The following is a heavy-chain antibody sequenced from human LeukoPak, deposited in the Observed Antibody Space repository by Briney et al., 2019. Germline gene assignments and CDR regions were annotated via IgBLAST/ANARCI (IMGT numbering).Heavy chain of an antibody. CDR3: VTYYYGSGSRIIDY. CDR1: GGSTSSSTYY. J-gene: IGHJ4*02. CDR2: IYYSGST. Sequence: SETLSLTCTVSGGSTSSSTYYWGWVRQPPGKGLEWIGTIYYSGSTYHNPSLKSRVTISVDTSKNQFSLKLSSVTAADTAVYYCVTYYYGSGSRIIDYWGQGTLVTVSS. D-gene: IGHD3-10*01. V-gene: IGHV4-39*07.